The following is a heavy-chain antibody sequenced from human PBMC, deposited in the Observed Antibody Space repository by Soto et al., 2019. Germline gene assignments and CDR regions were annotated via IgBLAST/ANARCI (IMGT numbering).Heavy chain of an antibody. CDR1: GGTFSSYT. D-gene: IGHD4-17*01. CDR3: NTVTTSLSLYYFDY. J-gene: IGHJ4*02. CDR2: IIPILGIA. V-gene: IGHV1-69*02. Sequence: SVKVSCKASGGTFSSYTIRWVRQAPGQGLEWMGRIIPILGIANYAQKFQGRVTITADKSTSTAYMELSSLRSEDTAVYYCNTVTTSLSLYYFDYWGQGTLVTVSS.